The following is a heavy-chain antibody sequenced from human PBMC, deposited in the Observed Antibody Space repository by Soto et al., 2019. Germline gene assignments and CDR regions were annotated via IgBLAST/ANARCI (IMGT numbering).Heavy chain of an antibody. CDR2: ISDSGHTI. J-gene: IGHJ4*02. CDR1: GFTFSNYE. CDR3: ARESEDLTSNFDY. Sequence: EVRLVESGGALVQPGGSLRLSCAASGFTFSNYEMTWVRQAPGRGLEWVSYISDSGHTIHYGDSVKGRFTISRDNAKNSLHLQMNSLTVEDTAVYYCARESEDLTSNFDYWGQGTLVTVSS. V-gene: IGHV3-48*03.